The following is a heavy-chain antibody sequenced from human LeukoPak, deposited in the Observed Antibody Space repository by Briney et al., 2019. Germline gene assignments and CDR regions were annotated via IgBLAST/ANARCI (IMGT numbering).Heavy chain of an antibody. V-gene: IGHV3-23*01. Sequence: GGSLRLSCAASGFTFSSYAMSWVRQAPGKGLEWVSAISGSGGSTYYADSVKGRFTISRDNSKNTLYLQMNSLRAEDTAVYYCAKDFSGRTLGVYYYYMDVWGKGTTVTVSS. J-gene: IGHJ6*03. CDR3: AKDFSGRTLGVYYYYMDV. CDR2: ISGSGGST. CDR1: GFTFSSYA. D-gene: IGHD3-10*01.